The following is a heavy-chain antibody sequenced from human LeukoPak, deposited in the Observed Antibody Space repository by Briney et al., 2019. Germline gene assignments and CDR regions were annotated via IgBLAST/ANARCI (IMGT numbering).Heavy chain of an antibody. D-gene: IGHD3-10*01. CDR3: ARDSYYDAFDI. Sequence: SETLSLTCTVSGGSISSYYWSWIRQPAGKGLEWIGYIYYSGSTNYNPSLKSRVTISVDTSKNQFSLKLSSVTAADTAVYYCARDSYYDAFDIWGQGTMVTVSS. V-gene: IGHV4-59*01. CDR2: IYYSGST. J-gene: IGHJ3*02. CDR1: GGSISSYY.